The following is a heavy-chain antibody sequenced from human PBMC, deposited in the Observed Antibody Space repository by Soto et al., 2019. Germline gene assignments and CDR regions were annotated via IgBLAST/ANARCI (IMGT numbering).Heavy chain of an antibody. CDR3: ASSVYYYESSGYVSHLKLDY. Sequence: QVQLVESGGGVVQPGRSLRLSCAASGFTFSSYGMHWVRQAPGKGLEWVAVISYDGSNKYYADSVKGRFTISRDNSKNTLYLQMNSLRAEDTAVYYCASSVYYYESSGYVSHLKLDYWGQGTLVTVSS. CDR2: ISYDGSNK. D-gene: IGHD3-22*01. CDR1: GFTFSSYG. J-gene: IGHJ4*02. V-gene: IGHV3-30*03.